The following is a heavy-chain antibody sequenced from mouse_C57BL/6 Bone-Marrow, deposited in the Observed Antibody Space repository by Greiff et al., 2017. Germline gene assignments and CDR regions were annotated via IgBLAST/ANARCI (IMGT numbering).Heavy chain of an antibody. V-gene: IGHV14-4*01. J-gene: IGHJ3*01. CDR2: IDPENGDT. Sequence: VQLQQSGAELVRPGASVKLSCTASGFNIKDDYMHWVKQRPEQGLEWIGWIDPENGDTEYASKFQGKATITADTSSNTAYLQLSSLTSEDTAVYYCTEGYYWFAYWGQVTLVTVSA. CDR1: GFNIKDDY. D-gene: IGHD2-3*01. CDR3: TEGYYWFAY.